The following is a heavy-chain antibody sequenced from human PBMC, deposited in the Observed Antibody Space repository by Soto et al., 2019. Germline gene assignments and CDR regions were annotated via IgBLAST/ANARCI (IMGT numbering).Heavy chain of an antibody. J-gene: IGHJ4*02. CDR1: GGSISSGDYY. V-gene: IGHV4-30-4*01. Sequence: SETLSLTCTVSGGSISSGDYYWSWIRQPPGKGPEWIGYIYYSGSTYYIPSLKSRVTISVDTSKNQFSLKLSSVTAADTAVYYCARVGLETQVYWGQGTLVTVSS. CDR3: ARVGLETQVY. CDR2: IYYSGST.